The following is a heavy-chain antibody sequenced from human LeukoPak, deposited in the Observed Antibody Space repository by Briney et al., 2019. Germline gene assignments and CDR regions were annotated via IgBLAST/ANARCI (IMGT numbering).Heavy chain of an antibody. Sequence: GGSLRLSCAASGFTFSDNFMTWVRQAPGKGLEWVSSISDSGSATYYIDSVRGRFTISRDNSKNTLYLQMNSLRAEDTAVYYCAVTDYYGSGSYYSPLDYWGQGTLVTVSS. V-gene: IGHV3-23*01. CDR1: GFTFSDNF. CDR2: ISDSGSAT. D-gene: IGHD3-10*01. CDR3: AVTDYYGSGSYYSPLDY. J-gene: IGHJ4*02.